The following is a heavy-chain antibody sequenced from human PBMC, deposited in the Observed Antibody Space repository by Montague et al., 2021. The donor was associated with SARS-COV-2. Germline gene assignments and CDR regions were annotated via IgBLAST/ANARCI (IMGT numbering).Heavy chain of an antibody. CDR1: GFTFSTYV. CDR3: ARGGYLQSIDY. V-gene: IGHV3-23*01. J-gene: IGHJ4*02. CDR2: ITSYGGGT. Sequence: SLRLSCAASGFTFSTYVMSWVRQAQGGGLEWVAGITSYGGGTYYAGSVRGRFTISRDNSNKTLSLQMNSLRVDDTAVYYCARGGYLQSIDYWGPGILVTVSS. D-gene: IGHD3-10*01.